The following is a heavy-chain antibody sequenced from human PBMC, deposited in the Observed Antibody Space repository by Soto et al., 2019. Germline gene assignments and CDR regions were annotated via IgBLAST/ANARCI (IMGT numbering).Heavy chain of an antibody. CDR3: ARDSLTVTTSYGMDV. V-gene: IGHV3-30-3*01. CDR2: ISYDGSNK. J-gene: IGHJ6*02. Sequence: GGSLRLSCAASGFTFSSYAMHWVRQAPGKGLEWVAVISYDGSNKYYADSVKGRFTISRDNSKNTLYLQMNSLRAEDTAVYYCARDSLTVTTSYGMDVWGQGTTVTVSS. D-gene: IGHD4-17*01. CDR1: GFTFSSYA.